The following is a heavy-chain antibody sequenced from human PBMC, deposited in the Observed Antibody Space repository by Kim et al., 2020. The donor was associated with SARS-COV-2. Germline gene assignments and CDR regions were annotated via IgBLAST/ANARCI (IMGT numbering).Heavy chain of an antibody. J-gene: IGHJ5*01. Sequence: GGSLRLSCTASGFTFGDYAMTWVRQAPGKGLECVGFIRSKTYGGTTEYAASVKGRFTISRDDSNSVAYLQMNNLKSEDTAVYYCTRALTSSWYDSWGQGTLVTVSS. V-gene: IGHV3-49*04. CDR2: IRSKTYGGTT. D-gene: IGHD2-2*01. CDR3: TRALTSSWYDS. CDR1: GFTFGDYA.